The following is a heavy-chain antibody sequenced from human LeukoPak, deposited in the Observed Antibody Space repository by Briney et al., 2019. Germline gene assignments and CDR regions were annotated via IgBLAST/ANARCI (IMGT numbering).Heavy chain of an antibody. D-gene: IGHD2-15*01. J-gene: IGHJ1*01. Sequence: GGSLRLSCAASGFTFSSYSMNWVRQAPGKGLEWVSSISSSSSYIYYADSMEGRFTISRDNAKNSLYLQMDSLRAEDTAVYYCASGPYCSGGSCYIAEYFQHWGQGTLVTVSS. CDR3: ASGPYCSGGSCYIAEYFQH. V-gene: IGHV3-21*01. CDR1: GFTFSSYS. CDR2: ISSSSSYI.